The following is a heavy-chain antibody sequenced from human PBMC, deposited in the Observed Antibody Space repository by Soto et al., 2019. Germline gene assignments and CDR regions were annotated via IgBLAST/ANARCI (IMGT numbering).Heavy chain of an antibody. D-gene: IGHD6-13*01. CDR2: IYYTGNT. Sequence: SETLSLTCTGSGGSMSSYYWNWIRQPPGKGLEWIGCIYYTGNTNYNPSLKSRVIISVDTSKNQFSLKLTSVTAADTAMYYCARPKTIGAAAGKGWFDPWGQGTLVTVSS. CDR3: ARPKTIGAAAGKGWFDP. J-gene: IGHJ5*02. CDR1: GGSMSSYY. V-gene: IGHV4-59*08.